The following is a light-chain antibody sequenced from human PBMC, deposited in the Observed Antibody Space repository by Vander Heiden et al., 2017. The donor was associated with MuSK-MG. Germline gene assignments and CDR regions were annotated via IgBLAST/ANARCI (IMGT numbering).Light chain of an antibody. CDR2: DAS. Sequence: EIVLTQSPGTVSLSPGERATLSCRASQTVSSNYLAWYQQKGGQAPRLLIYDASSRATGIPDRFSGSGSGTDFALTISRLEPEDFAVYYCQQDGNSPRTFGQGTKVEI. CDR1: QTVSSNY. CDR3: QQDGNSPRT. J-gene: IGKJ1*01. V-gene: IGKV3-20*01.